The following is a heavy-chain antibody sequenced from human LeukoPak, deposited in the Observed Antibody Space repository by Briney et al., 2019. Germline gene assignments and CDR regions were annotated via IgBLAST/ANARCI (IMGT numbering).Heavy chain of an antibody. CDR2: IYTSGST. Sequence: PSETLSLTCTVSGGSISSYYWSWIRQPAGKGLEWIGRIYTSGSTNYNPSLKSRVIVSVDTSRNQFSLDLSSVTAADTALYYCARVLYDYYFDFWGQGTLVTVSS. CDR3: ARVLYDYYFDF. D-gene: IGHD2/OR15-2a*01. V-gene: IGHV4-4*07. J-gene: IGHJ4*02. CDR1: GGSISSYY.